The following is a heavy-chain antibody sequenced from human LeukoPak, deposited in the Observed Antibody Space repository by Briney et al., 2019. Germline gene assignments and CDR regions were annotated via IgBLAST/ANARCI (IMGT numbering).Heavy chain of an antibody. CDR1: GFTFSSYA. Sequence: GGSLRLSCPASGFTFSSYAMHWVRQAPGKGLEWVAVISYAGSTKYYADSVKGRFTISRDNSKNTLYLQMNSLRAEDTAVYYCARGSSTNCYGGNCYYYYMDVWGKGTTVTVSS. D-gene: IGHD2-2*01. V-gene: IGHV3-30*04. CDR2: ISYAGSTK. CDR3: ARGSSTNCYGGNCYYYYMDV. J-gene: IGHJ6*03.